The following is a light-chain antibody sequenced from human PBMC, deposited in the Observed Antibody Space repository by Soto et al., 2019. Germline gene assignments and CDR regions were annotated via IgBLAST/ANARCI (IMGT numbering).Light chain of an antibody. J-gene: IGKJ2*01. V-gene: IGKV3-15*01. CDR2: DAS. CDR3: QQYNTWPPYT. Sequence: EIVMTQSPATLSVSPGERGTLSCRASQSITSHLAWYQQKPGQTPRLLIYDASTRATGIPARFSASGSGTEFTLTISSVLSEDFAVYYCQQYNTWPPYTFGQGTKLDIK. CDR1: QSITSH.